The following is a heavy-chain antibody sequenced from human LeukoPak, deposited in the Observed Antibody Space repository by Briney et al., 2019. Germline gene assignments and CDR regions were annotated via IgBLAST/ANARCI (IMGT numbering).Heavy chain of an antibody. V-gene: IGHV1-2*02. J-gene: IGHJ5*02. CDR2: INPNSGGT. D-gene: IGHD3-10*01. CDR3: ARDFEGREYHNWFDP. Sequence: ASVKVSCKASGYTFTGYYMHWVRQAPGQGLEWMGWINPNSGGTNYAQKFQGRVTMTRDTSISTAYMELSRLRSGDTAVYYCARDFEGREYHNWFDPWGQGTLVTVSS. CDR1: GYTFTGYY.